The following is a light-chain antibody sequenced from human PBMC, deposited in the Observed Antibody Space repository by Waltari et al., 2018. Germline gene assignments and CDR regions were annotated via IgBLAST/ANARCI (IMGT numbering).Light chain of an antibody. CDR2: SNN. CDR1: RSNVGSNT. V-gene: IGLV1-44*01. CDR3: AAWDGGLNGLI. J-gene: IGLJ2*01. Sequence: QSVLSQPPSESGTPGQRVPISCSGTRSNVGSNTVNWYQPLPGTSPKLLIHSNNHRPSGVPDRFAASKSGTSASLAISGLQSEDEGDYYCAAWDGGLNGLIFGGGTKLTVL.